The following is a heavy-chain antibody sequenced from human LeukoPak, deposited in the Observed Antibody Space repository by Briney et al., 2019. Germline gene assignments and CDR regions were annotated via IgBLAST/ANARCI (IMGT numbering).Heavy chain of an antibody. J-gene: IGHJ4*02. V-gene: IGHV1-18*01. CDR3: ARERVTTIFGVVTLDPFDY. CDR2: ISAYNGNT. CDR1: GYTFTSYG. D-gene: IGHD3-3*01. Sequence: GASVKVSCTASGYTFTSYGISWVRQAPGQGLEWMGWISAYNGNTNYAQKLQGRVTMTTDTSTSTAYMELRSLRSDDTAVYYCARERVTTIFGVVTLDPFDYWGQGTLVTVSS.